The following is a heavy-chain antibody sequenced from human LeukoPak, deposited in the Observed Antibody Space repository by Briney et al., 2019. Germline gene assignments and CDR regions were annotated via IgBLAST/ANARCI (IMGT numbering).Heavy chain of an antibody. CDR1: GFTFSSYW. J-gene: IGHJ4*02. CDR2: IKQDGSEK. Sequence: GGSLRLSCAASGFTFSSYWMSWVRQAPGKGLEWVANIKQDGSEKYYVDSVKGRFTISRDNAKNSLYLQMNSLRAEDTAVYYCARKRHYDFWSGYYGGLFFDYWGQGTLVTVSS. D-gene: IGHD3-3*01. V-gene: IGHV3-7*01. CDR3: ARKRHYDFWSGYYGGLFFDY.